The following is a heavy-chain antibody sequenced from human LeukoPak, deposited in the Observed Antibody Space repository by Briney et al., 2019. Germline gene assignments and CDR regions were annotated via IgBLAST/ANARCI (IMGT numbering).Heavy chain of an antibody. J-gene: IGHJ4*02. V-gene: IGHV3-21*01. CDR3: ARDKVVAAKASDY. Sequence: PGGSLRLSYAASGFTFSSYSMNWVRQAPGKGLEWVSSISSSSSYIYYADSVKGRFTISRDNAKNSLYLQMNSLRAEDTAVYYCARDKVVAAKASDYWGQGTLVTVSS. D-gene: IGHD2-15*01. CDR2: ISSSSSYI. CDR1: GFTFSSYS.